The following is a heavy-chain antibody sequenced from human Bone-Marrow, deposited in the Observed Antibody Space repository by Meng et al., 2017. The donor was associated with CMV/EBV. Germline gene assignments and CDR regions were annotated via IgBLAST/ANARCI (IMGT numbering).Heavy chain of an antibody. CDR2: ISYSGNTI. Sequence: GGSLRLSCTASGFTFSIYEMNWVRQAPGKGLEWVSYISYSGNTIYYADSVKGRFTISRDNAKNSLYLQMNSLRAEDTAVYYCARLWEYQLLYGIYYYYYGMDVWGQGTTVTVSS. J-gene: IGHJ6*02. V-gene: IGHV3-48*03. CDR1: GFTFSIYE. D-gene: IGHD2-2*02. CDR3: ARLWEYQLLYGIYYYYYGMDV.